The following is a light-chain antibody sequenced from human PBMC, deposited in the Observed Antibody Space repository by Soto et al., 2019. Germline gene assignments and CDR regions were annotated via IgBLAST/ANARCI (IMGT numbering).Light chain of an antibody. J-gene: IGKJ5*01. CDR2: DAS. Sequence: EIVLTQSPATLSLSPGERATLSCGASQSVTNNYLAWYQQKPGLAPRLLIYDASNRATGIPDRFSGSGSGTDFTLTIRRLEAEDSAVYYCQQSGSSRPITFGQGTRLEIK. CDR1: QSVTNNY. CDR3: QQSGSSRPIT. V-gene: IGKV3D-20*01.